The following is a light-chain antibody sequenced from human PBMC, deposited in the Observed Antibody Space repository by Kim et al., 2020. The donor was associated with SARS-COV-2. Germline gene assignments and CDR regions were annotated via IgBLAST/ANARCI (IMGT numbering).Light chain of an antibody. CDR2: AVT. Sequence: GQSIPLSCTGTGTGVGVYDYVCRYQQHPGKAPKLFIYAVTQRPSGISNHFSASKSANTASLTISGLQAEDEADYYCSSYSSTNFAVFGGGTQLTVL. J-gene: IGLJ2*01. V-gene: IGLV2-14*04. CDR1: GTGVGVYDY. CDR3: SSYSSTNFAV.